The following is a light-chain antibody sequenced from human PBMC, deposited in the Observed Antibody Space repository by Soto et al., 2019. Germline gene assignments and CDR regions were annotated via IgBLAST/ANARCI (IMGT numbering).Light chain of an antibody. Sequence: EIVLTQAPTTLAASPGERYTLSCRAIQGVGTYLAWYHQNRAQSPRLXISXAPNRAPGIPARFSGSGSRTDFTIIISSQEPEAFSVYRCLQLSIGFTFGPGTKVDVK. V-gene: IGKV3-11*01. CDR1: QGVGTY. CDR2: XAP. CDR3: LQLSIGFT. J-gene: IGKJ3*01.